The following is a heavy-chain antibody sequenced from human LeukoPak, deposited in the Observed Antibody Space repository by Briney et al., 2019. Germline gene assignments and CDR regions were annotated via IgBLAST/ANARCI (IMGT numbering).Heavy chain of an antibody. CDR2: ISSSGSTI. CDR1: GFTFSSYE. D-gene: IGHD3-10*02. V-gene: IGHV3-48*03. Sequence: PGGSLRLPCAASGFTFSSYEMNWVRQAPGKGLEWVSYISSSGSTIYYADSVKGRFTISRDNAKNSLYLQMNSLRAEDTAVSYCAELGITMIGGVWGKGTTVTISS. CDR3: AELGITMIGGV. J-gene: IGHJ6*04.